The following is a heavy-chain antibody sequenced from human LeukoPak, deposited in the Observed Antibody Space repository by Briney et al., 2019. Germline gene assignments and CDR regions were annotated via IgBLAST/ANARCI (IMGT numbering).Heavy chain of an antibody. J-gene: IGHJ4*02. D-gene: IGHD2-8*01. Sequence: AASVKVSCKASGYTFTSYGISWVRQAPGQGLEWMGGIIPIFGTANYAQKFQGRVTITADESTSTAYMELSSLRSGDTAVYYCARGGYCTNGVCFIYFDYWGQGTLVTVSS. CDR2: IIPIFGTA. CDR1: GYTFTSYG. V-gene: IGHV1-69*13. CDR3: ARGGYCTNGVCFIYFDY.